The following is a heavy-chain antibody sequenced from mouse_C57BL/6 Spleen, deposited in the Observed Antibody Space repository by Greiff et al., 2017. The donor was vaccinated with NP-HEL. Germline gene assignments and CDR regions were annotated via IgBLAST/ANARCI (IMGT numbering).Heavy chain of an antibody. CDR2: IYPRSGNT. CDR3: AGPYGSSYGFAY. Sequence: VQLQQSGAELARPGASVKLSCKASGYTFTSYGISWVKQRTGQGLEWIGEIYPRSGNTYYNEKFKGKATLTADKSSSTAYMELRSLTSEDSAVYFCAGPYGSSYGFAYWGQGTLVTVSA. V-gene: IGHV1-81*01. D-gene: IGHD1-1*01. CDR1: GYTFTSYG. J-gene: IGHJ3*01.